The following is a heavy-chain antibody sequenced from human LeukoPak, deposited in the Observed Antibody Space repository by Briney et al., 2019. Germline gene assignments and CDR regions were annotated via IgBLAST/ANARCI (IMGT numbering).Heavy chain of an antibody. CDR1: GDSVSSNSAA. J-gene: IGHJ3*02. D-gene: IGHD6-19*01. Sequence: SQTLSLTCAISGDSVSSNSAAWNWIRQSPSRGLEWLGRTYYRSKLYNDYAVSVKSRITINPDTSKNQFSLQLNSVTPEDTAVYYCAREWYSSGWWFYDVGFDIWGQGTMVTVSS. CDR3: AREWYSSGWWFYDVGFDI. V-gene: IGHV6-1*01. CDR2: TYYRSKLYN.